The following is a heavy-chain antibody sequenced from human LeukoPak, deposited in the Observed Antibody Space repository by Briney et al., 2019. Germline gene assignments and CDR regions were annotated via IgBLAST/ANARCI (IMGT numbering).Heavy chain of an antibody. V-gene: IGHV4-61*02. CDR1: GGSISSGSYY. J-gene: IGHJ4*02. CDR3: ARSSIAAFFSRSYPFDY. CDR2: IYTSGST. Sequence: SETLSLTCTVSGGSISSGSYYWSWIRQPAGKGLEWIVRIYTSGSTNYNPSLKSRVTISVDTSKNQFSLKLSSVTAADTAVYYCARSSIAAFFSRSYPFDYWGQGTLVTVSS. D-gene: IGHD6-25*01.